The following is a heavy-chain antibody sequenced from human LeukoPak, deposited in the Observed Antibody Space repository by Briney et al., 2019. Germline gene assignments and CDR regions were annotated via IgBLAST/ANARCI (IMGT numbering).Heavy chain of an antibody. Sequence: SETLSLTCTVSGGSISSGGYYWSWIRQHPGKGLEWIGYIYYSGSTYYNPSLKSRVTISVDTSKNQFSLKLSSVTAADTAVYYCARLGYSSGWPDYWGQGTLVTVSS. V-gene: IGHV4-31*03. CDR2: IYYSGST. J-gene: IGHJ4*02. CDR3: ARLGYSSGWPDY. CDR1: GGSISSGGYY. D-gene: IGHD6-19*01.